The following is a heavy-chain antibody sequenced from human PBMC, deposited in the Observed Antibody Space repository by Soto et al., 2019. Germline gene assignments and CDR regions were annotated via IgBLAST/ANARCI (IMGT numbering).Heavy chain of an antibody. CDR2: ASYDGSYK. D-gene: IGHD5-12*01. J-gene: IGHJ4*02. CDR3: AKERSVVATRPDFDY. CDR1: GFTFSSFG. Sequence: QVQLVESGGGVVQPGRSLRLSCAASGFTFSSFGMHWVRQAPGKGLEWVAVASYDGSYKYYADSVKGRFTISRDNSKNSLYLQMNSLRAEDTAVYYCAKERSVVATRPDFDYWGQGTLVTVSS. V-gene: IGHV3-30*18.